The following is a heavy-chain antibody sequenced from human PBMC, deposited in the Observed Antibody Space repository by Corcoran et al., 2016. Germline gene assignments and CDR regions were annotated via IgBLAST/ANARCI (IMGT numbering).Heavy chain of an antibody. CDR1: GFTFSSYS. CDR3: ALGGYSGYDLGYH. CDR2: ISSSSSYI. Sequence: EVQLVESGGGLVKPGGSLRLSCAASGFTFSSYSMNWVRQAPGKGLEWVSSISSSSSYIYYADSVKGRFTISRDNAKNSLYLQMNSLRAEDTAVYYCALGGYSGYDLGYHWGQGTLVTVSS. V-gene: IGHV3-21*01. J-gene: IGHJ4*02. D-gene: IGHD5-12*01.